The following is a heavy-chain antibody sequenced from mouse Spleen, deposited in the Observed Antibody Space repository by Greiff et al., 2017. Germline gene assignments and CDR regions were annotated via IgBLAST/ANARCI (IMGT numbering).Heavy chain of an antibody. Sequence: EVHLVESGGGLVQPGGSLSLSCAASGFTFTDYYMSWVRQPPGKALEWLGFIRNKANGYTTEYSASVKGRFTISRDNSQSILYLQMNALRAEDSATYYCARSSPYYYGSSHNWYFDVWGAGTTVTVSS. CDR1: GFTFTDYY. V-gene: IGHV7-3*01. D-gene: IGHD1-1*01. J-gene: IGHJ1*01. CDR2: IRNKANGYTT. CDR3: ARSSPYYYGSSHNWYFDV.